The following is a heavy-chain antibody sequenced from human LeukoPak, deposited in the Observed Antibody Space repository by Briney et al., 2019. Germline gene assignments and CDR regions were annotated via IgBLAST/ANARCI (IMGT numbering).Heavy chain of an antibody. D-gene: IGHD3-10*01. CDR2: IYTSGST. Sequence: SQTLSLTCTVSGGSISSGSYYWSWIRQPAGKGLEWIGRIYTSGSTNYNPSLKSRVTISVDTSKNQFSLKLTSVTAADTAVYYCVSAKFLVRGVSWFDPWGQGTLVTVSS. V-gene: IGHV4-61*02. J-gene: IGHJ5*02. CDR3: VSAKFLVRGVSWFDP. CDR1: GGSISSGSYY.